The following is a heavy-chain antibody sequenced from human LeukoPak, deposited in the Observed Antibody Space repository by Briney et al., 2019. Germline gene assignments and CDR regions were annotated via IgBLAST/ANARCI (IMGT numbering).Heavy chain of an antibody. CDR3: ARPPSGSSWDGFHY. CDR1: GYSFTGYY. V-gene: IGHV1-2*02. D-gene: IGHD6-13*01. CDR2: IDPDSGAT. J-gene: IGHJ4*02. Sequence: RASVKVSCKASGYSFTGYYMHWVRQAPGQGLEWMGWIDPDSGATSYAQKFQGGVTMTRDTSISTAYMELSRLRSDDTAVYFCARPPSGSSWDGFHYWGQGTLVTVSS.